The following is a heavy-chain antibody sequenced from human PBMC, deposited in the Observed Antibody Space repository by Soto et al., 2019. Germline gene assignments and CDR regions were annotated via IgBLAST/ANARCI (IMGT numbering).Heavy chain of an antibody. J-gene: IGHJ3*02. V-gene: IGHV1-3*01. Sequence: ASVKVSCKASGYTFTIYAMHWVRQAPGQRLEWMGWINAGNGNTKYSQKFQGRVTITRDTSASTAYMELSSLRSEDTAVYYCARDTIFGVVDATPGAFDIWGQGTMVTVSS. CDR1: GYTFTIYA. D-gene: IGHD3-3*01. CDR3: ARDTIFGVVDATPGAFDI. CDR2: INAGNGNT.